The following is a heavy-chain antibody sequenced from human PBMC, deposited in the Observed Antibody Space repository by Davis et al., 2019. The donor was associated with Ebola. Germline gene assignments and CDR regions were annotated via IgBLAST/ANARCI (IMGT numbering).Heavy chain of an antibody. Sequence: PSETLSLTCAVYGGSFSGYYWSWIRQPPGKGLEWIGEINHSGSTNYNPSLKSRVTISVDTSKNQFSLKLSSVTAADTAVYYCARSSSSAPSWFDPWGQGTLVTVSS. CDR3: ARSSSSAPSWFDP. CDR1: GGSFSGYY. CDR2: INHSGST. V-gene: IGHV4-34*01. D-gene: IGHD6-6*01. J-gene: IGHJ5*02.